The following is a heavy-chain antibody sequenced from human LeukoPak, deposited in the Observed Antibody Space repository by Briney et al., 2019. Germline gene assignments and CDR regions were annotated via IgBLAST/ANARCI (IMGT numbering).Heavy chain of an antibody. CDR2: ISYDGSNK. CDR3: ARDGRTSSHRLDY. V-gene: IGHV3-30-3*01. CDR1: GFTFSSYA. D-gene: IGHD2-2*01. Sequence: GGSLRLSCAASGFTFSSYAMHWVRQAPGKGLEWVAVISYDGSNKYYADSVKGRFTISRDNSKNTLYLQMNSLRAEDTAVYYCARDGRTSSHRLDYWGQGTLDTVSS. J-gene: IGHJ4*02.